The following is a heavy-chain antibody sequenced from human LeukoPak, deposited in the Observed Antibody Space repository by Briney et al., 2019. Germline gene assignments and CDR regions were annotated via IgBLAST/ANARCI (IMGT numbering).Heavy chain of an antibody. J-gene: IGHJ4*02. CDR3: ATKKVGATHFNY. D-gene: IGHD1-26*01. CDR1: GVTFSTYG. V-gene: IGHV3-21*01. Sequence: GGSLRLSCAASGVTFSTYGMNWVRQAPGKGLEWGSSISSSSTYIYYADSVKGRFTISRDNAKNSLYLQMNSLRAEDTAVYYCATKKVGATHFNYWGQGTLVTVSS. CDR2: ISSSSTYI.